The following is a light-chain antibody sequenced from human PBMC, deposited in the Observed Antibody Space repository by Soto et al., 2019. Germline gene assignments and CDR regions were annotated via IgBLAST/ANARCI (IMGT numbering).Light chain of an antibody. CDR3: HQSETFPLT. CDR1: QGISSA. V-gene: IGKV1-13*02. CDR2: DVS. Sequence: AIQLTQSPSSLSASVGDRVTITCRASQGISSAFAWYQQRPGKVPKLLIYDVSSLQSGVPPRFSGSGSGTDFTLTISSLQPEDFATYYCHQSETFPLTFGQGTRRRLN. J-gene: IGKJ5*01.